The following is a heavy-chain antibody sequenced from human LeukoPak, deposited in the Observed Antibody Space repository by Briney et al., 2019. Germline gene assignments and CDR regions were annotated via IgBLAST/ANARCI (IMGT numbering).Heavy chain of an antibody. CDR1: GYTFTSYG. J-gene: IGHJ6*04. CDR3: ASSVILTGYYTDYYYGMDV. CDR2: ISVYNGNT. Sequence: GASVKVSCKASGYTFTSYGISWVRRAPGQGLEWMGWISVYNGNTNYAQKLQGRVTMTTDTSTSTAYMELRSLRSDDTAVYYCASSVILTGYYTDYYYGMDVWGKGTTVTVSS. D-gene: IGHD3-9*01. V-gene: IGHV1-18*04.